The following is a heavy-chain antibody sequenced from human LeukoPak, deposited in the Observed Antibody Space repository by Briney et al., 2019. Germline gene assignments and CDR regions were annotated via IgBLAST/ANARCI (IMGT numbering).Heavy chain of an antibody. D-gene: IGHD6-13*01. Sequence: PGGSLRLSCAASGFTFSSYGMHWVRQAPGKGLEWVAVIWYDGSNKYYADSVKGRFAISRDNSKNTLYLQMNSLRAEDTAVYYCATTIAAAGTLDYWGQGTLVTVSS. CDR2: IWYDGSNK. J-gene: IGHJ4*02. CDR1: GFTFSSYG. V-gene: IGHV3-33*01. CDR3: ATTIAAAGTLDY.